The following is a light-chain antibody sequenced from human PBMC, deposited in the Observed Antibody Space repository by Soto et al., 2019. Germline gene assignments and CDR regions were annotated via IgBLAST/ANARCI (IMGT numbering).Light chain of an antibody. J-gene: IGKJ3*01. CDR2: GAS. CDR1: QSISSSY. Sequence: EIVLTQSPGTLSLSPGERATLSCRASQSISSSYLAWYEQKPGQAPRLLVYGASSRATGIPDRFSRSGSGTDSTLTISRLEPEDFAVYYCQQYGISRFTFGPGIKVDVK. V-gene: IGKV3-20*01. CDR3: QQYGISRFT.